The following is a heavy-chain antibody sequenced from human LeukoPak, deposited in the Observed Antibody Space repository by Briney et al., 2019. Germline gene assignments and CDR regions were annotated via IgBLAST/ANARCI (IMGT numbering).Heavy chain of an antibody. V-gene: IGHV3-30-3*01. J-gene: IGHJ6*02. CDR1: GFTFSSYA. CDR3: ASPHSGDQYYYYGMDV. D-gene: IGHD1-26*01. CDR2: ISYDGSNE. Sequence: GGSLRPSCAASGFTFSSYAMHWVRQAPGKGLEWVAVISYDGSNEYYADSVKGRFTISRDNSKNTLYLQMNSLRAEDTAVYYCASPHSGDQYYYYGMDVWGQGTTVTVSS.